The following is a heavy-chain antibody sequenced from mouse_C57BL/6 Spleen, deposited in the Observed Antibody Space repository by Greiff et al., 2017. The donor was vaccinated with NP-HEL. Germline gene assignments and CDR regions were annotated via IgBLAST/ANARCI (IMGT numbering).Heavy chain of an antibody. CDR1: GYTFTSYW. D-gene: IGHD2-3*01. CDR2: IDPSDSET. V-gene: IGHV1-52*01. J-gene: IGHJ2*01. Sequence: QVQLKQPGAELVRPGSSVKLSCKASGYTFTSYWMHWVKQRPIQGLEWIGNIDPSDSETHYNQKFKDKATLTVDKSSSTAYMQLSSLTSEDSAVYYCASLYDGYPYWGQGTTLTVSS. CDR3: ASLYDGYPY.